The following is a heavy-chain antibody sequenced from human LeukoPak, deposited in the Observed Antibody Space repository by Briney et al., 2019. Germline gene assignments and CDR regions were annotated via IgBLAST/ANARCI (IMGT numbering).Heavy chain of an antibody. Sequence: GGSLRLSCAASGFTFSSYAMSWVRQAPGKGLEWVSAISGSGGSTYYADSVKGRFTISRDNSKNTLYLQMNSLRAEDTAVYYCAKAVDFWGTRRPGYYYGMDVWGQGTTVTDSS. J-gene: IGHJ6*02. V-gene: IGHV3-23*01. CDR2: ISGSGGST. CDR1: GFTFSSYA. CDR3: AKAVDFWGTRRPGYYYGMDV. D-gene: IGHD3-3*01.